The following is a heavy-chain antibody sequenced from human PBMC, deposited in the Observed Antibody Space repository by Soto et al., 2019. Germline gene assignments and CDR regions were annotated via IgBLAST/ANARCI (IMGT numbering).Heavy chain of an antibody. CDR3: TTDVAGLLDY. V-gene: IGHV3-15*07. CDR2: IKSKTDGGTT. CDR1: GFSFSNAW. D-gene: IGHD2-21*01. J-gene: IGHJ4*02. Sequence: EAQLVESGGGLVKPGGSLRLSCAASGFSFSNAWMSWVRQAPGKGLEWVGLIKSKTDGGTTDYAAPVKGRFIISRDDSKNTRYLQINSLKIEDTAVYYCTTDVAGLLDYWGQGTLVTVSS.